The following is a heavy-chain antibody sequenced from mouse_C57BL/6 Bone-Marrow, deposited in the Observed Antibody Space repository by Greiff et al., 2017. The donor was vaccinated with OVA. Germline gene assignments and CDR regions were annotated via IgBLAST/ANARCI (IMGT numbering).Heavy chain of an antibody. V-gene: IGHV1-64*01. Sequence: QVQLKQPGAELVKPGASVKLSCKASGYTFTSYWMHWVKQRPGQGLEWIGMIHPNSGSTNYNEKFKSKATLTVDKSSSTAYMQLSSLTSEDSAVYYCAPRGYYYGSSYDYFDYWGQGTTLTVSS. D-gene: IGHD1-1*01. CDR3: APRGYYYGSSYDYFDY. CDR1: GYTFTSYW. J-gene: IGHJ2*01. CDR2: IHPNSGST.